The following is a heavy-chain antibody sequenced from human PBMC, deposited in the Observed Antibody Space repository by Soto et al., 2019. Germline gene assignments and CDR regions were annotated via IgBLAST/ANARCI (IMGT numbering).Heavy chain of an antibody. J-gene: IGHJ6*02. CDR3: ARQAYGPQYYYYYYGMDV. Sequence: SETLSLTCAVSGGSISSSNWWSWVRQPPGKGLEWIGEIYHSGSTNYNPSLKSRVTISVDKSKNQFSLKLSSVTAADTAVYYCARQAYGPQYYYYYYGMDVWGQGTTVTVSS. D-gene: IGHD3-10*01. CDR1: GGSISSSNW. CDR2: IYHSGST. V-gene: IGHV4-4*02.